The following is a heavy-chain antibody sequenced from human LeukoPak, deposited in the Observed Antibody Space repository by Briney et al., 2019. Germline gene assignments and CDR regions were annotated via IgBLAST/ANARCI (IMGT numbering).Heavy chain of an antibody. CDR3: ASGYSSGWYIDY. J-gene: IGHJ4*02. Sequence: PSETLSPTCTVSGGSISSGGYYWSWIRQHPGKGLEWIGYIYYSGSTYYNPSLKSRVTISVDTSKNQFSLKLSSVTAADTAVYYCASGYSSGWYIDYWGQGTLVTVSS. CDR2: IYYSGST. V-gene: IGHV4-31*03. D-gene: IGHD6-19*01. CDR1: GGSISSGGYY.